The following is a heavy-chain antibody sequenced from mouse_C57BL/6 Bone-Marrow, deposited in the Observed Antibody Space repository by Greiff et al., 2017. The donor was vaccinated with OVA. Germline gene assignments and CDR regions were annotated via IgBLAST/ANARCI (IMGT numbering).Heavy chain of an antibody. V-gene: IGHV5-17*01. CDR2: ISSGSSTI. J-gene: IGHJ2*01. CDR3: VRDDDYFLHFVH. Sequence: EVKVEESGGGLVKPGGSLKLSCAASGFTFSDYGMHWVRQAPEKGLEWVAYISSGSSTIYYADTVKGRFTISRDNAKNPLFHQMTRLRSEDAAMYFCVRDDDYFLHFVHWGQGTTLTVSS. D-gene: IGHD2-3*01. CDR1: GFTFSDYG.